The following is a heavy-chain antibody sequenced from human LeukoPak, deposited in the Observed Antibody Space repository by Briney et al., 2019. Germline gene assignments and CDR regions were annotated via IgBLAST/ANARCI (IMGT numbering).Heavy chain of an antibody. D-gene: IGHD4-17*01. CDR3: ARDRGVTTPFDY. J-gene: IGHJ4*02. CDR1: GGSIGSYY. V-gene: IGHV4-59*01. Sequence: KPSETLSLTCTVSGGSIGSYYWNWIRQPPGKGLEWIGYIYYSGSTNYNPSLKSRVTISVDTSKNQFSLKLNSVTAADTAVYYCARDRGVTTPFDYWGQGTLVTVSS. CDR2: IYYSGST.